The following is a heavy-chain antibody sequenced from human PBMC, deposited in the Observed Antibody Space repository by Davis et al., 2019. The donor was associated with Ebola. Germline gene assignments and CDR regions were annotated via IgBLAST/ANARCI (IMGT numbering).Heavy chain of an antibody. V-gene: IGHV1-8*02. CDR3: ARALTIFGVVTRQRYYYYGMDV. CDR1: GYTFTSYG. J-gene: IGHJ6*04. CDR2: MNPNSGNT. D-gene: IGHD3-3*01. Sequence: ASVKVSCKASGYTFTSYGITWLRQAPGQGLEWTGWMNPNSGNTGYAQKLQGRVTMTRNTSISTAYMELSSLRSEDTAVYYCARALTIFGVVTRQRYYYYGMDVWGKGTTVTVSS.